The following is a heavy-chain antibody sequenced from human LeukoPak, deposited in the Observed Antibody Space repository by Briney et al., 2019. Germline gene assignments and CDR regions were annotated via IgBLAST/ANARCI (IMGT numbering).Heavy chain of an antibody. CDR3: ARDANYYDSDAYYDALDI. V-gene: IGHV4-59*12. Sequence: SETLSLTCKVSGGSISSYCWSWIRQPPGKGLEWIGYIYSSGTTNYNPSLKSQITISLDTSKNQFSLKLSSVTAADTAVYYCARDANYYDSDAYYDALDIWGQGTLVTVSS. D-gene: IGHD3-22*01. CDR2: IYSSGTT. CDR1: GGSISSYC. J-gene: IGHJ3*02.